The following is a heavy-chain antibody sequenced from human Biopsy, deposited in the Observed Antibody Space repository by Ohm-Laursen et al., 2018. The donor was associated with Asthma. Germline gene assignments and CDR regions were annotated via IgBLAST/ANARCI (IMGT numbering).Heavy chain of an antibody. J-gene: IGHJ3*02. D-gene: IGHD2-15*01. CDR1: GFRFNDYG. V-gene: IGHV3-30*03. CDR3: ASTTPSLVVVAREGAFDI. CDR2: ISYDGFNK. Sequence: SLRLSCAASGFRFNDYGMHWVRQAPGKGLEWVAVISYDGFNKDYGDSVKGRFIISRDNSKNTLYLQMNSLRAEDTAVYYCASTTPSLVVVAREGAFDIWGQGTMVTVSS.